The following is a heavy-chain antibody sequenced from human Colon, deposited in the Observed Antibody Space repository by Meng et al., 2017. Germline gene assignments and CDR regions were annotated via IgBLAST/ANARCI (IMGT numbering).Heavy chain of an antibody. D-gene: IGHD4-17*01. CDR2: ITDKVYSGKT. J-gene: IGHJ4*02. Sequence: EVQLVESGGGVGQPGRSLRLSCTTSGFRFGDYAVTWVRQAPGKGLAWVASITDKVYSGKTEYAASVKGRFSISRDDSKSIAYLQMNSLKTEDTAVYYCTRWTTVSRFDSWGQGTLVTVSS. V-gene: IGHV3-49*04. CDR3: TRWTTVSRFDS. CDR1: GFRFGDYA.